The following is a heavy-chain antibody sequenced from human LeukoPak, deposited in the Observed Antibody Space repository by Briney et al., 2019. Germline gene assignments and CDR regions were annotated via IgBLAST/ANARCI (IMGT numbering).Heavy chain of an antibody. CDR1: GYTFTSYG. V-gene: IGHV1-18*01. J-gene: IGHJ4*02. Sequence: GASVKVSCKASGYTFTSYGISWVRQAPGQGLEWMGWISAYNGNTNYAQKLQGRVTMTRDTSTSTVYMELSSLRSEDTAVYYCARGRAGTTSFDYWGQGTLVTVSS. D-gene: IGHD4-11*01. CDR2: ISAYNGNT. CDR3: ARGRAGTTSFDY.